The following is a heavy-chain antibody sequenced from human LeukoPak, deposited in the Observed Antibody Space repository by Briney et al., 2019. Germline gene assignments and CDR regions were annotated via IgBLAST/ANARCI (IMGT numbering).Heavy chain of an antibody. Sequence: GGSLRLSCAASGFTFSSYGMHWVRQAPGKGLEWVAVIWYDGSNKYYADSVKGRFTISRDNSKNTLYLQMNSLRAEDTAVYYCAKGQPHDSSGYYLDYWGQGTLVTVSS. CDR2: IWYDGSNK. D-gene: IGHD3-22*01. CDR3: AKGQPHDSSGYYLDY. CDR1: GFTFSSYG. V-gene: IGHV3-33*06. J-gene: IGHJ4*02.